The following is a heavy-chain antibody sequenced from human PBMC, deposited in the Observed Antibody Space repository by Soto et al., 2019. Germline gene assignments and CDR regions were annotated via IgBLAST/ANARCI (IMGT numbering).Heavy chain of an antibody. V-gene: IGHV3-48*01. Sequence: EVQLVESGGGLVQPGGSLRLSCATSGFILSDCAMNWVRQAPGKGLEWVSYISSSSSVIDYADYVKGRFTVSRDNAKNSLYLQMNSLSAEDTAVYYCARDLSWGSNWYYYMDVWGKGTTVTVSS. CDR1: GFILSDCA. D-gene: IGHD7-27*01. J-gene: IGHJ6*03. CDR3: ARDLSWGSNWYYYMDV. CDR2: ISSSSSVI.